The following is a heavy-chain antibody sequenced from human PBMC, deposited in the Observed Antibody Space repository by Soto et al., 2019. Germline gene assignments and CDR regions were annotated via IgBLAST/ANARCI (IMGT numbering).Heavy chain of an antibody. V-gene: IGHV1-69*13. CDR2: IIPIFGTA. D-gene: IGHD5-12*01. CDR3: ARGVRDGYNPPIFDY. J-gene: IGHJ4*02. Sequence: SVKVSCKASGGTFSSYAISWVRQAPGQGLEWMGGIIPIFGTANYAQKFQGRVTITADESTSTAYMELSSLRSEDTAVYYCARGVRDGYNPPIFDYWGQGTLVTVSS. CDR1: GGTFSSYA.